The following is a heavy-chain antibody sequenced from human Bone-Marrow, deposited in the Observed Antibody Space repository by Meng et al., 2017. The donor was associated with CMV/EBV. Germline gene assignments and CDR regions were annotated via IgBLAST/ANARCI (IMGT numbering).Heavy chain of an antibody. J-gene: IGHJ6*02. V-gene: IGHV1-69*05. CDR1: GGTFSSYA. Sequence: SVKVSCKASGGTFSSYAISWVRQAPGQGLEWMGGIIPIFGTGNYAQKFQGRVTITTDESTSTAYMELSSLRSEDTAVYYCAGTLFRAYYYYGMDVWGQGTTVTVSS. CDR2: IIPIFGTG. D-gene: IGHD2-21*01. CDR3: AGTLFRAYYYYGMDV.